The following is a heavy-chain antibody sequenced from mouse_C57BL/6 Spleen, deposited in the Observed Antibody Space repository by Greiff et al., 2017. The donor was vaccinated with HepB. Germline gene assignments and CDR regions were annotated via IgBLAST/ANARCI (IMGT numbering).Heavy chain of an antibody. J-gene: IGHJ2*01. CDR1: GYAFSSYW. CDR3: ARCDYYGSSYDFDY. D-gene: IGHD1-1*01. Sequence: VQLQESGAELVKPGASVKISCKASGYAFSSYWMNWVKQRPGKGLEWIGQIYPGDGDTNYNGKFKGKATLTADKSSSTAYMQLSSLTSEDSAVYFCARCDYYGSSYDFDYWGQGTTLTVSS. CDR2: IYPGDGDT. V-gene: IGHV1-80*01.